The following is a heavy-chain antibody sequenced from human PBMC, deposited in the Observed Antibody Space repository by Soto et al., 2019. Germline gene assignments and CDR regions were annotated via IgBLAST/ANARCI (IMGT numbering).Heavy chain of an antibody. CDR1: GSTFTSYG. CDR3: ARDGYDSSGYYTFDY. D-gene: IGHD3-22*01. J-gene: IGHJ4*02. CDR2: ISAYNGNT. V-gene: IGHV1-18*01. Sequence: ASVKVSCKASGSTFTSYGISWVRQAPGQGLEWMGWISAYNGNTNYAQKLQGRVTMTTDTSTSTAYMELRSLRSDDTAVYYCARDGYDSSGYYTFDYWGQGTLVTVSS.